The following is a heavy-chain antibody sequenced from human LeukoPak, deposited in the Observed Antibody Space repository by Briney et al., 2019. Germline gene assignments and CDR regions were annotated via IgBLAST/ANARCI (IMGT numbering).Heavy chain of an antibody. J-gene: IGHJ6*03. CDR3: ARGSSSWMDYYMDV. D-gene: IGHD6-13*01. CDR2: INHSGST. Sequence: SETLSLTCAVYGGSFSGYYWSWIRQPPGKGLEWIGEINHSGSTNYNPSLKSRVTISVDTSKNQFSLKLSSVTAADTAVYYCARGSSSWMDYYMDVWGKGATVTVSS. CDR1: GGSFSGYY. V-gene: IGHV4-34*01.